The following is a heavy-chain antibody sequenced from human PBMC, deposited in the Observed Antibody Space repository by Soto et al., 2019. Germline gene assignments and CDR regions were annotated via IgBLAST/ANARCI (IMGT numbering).Heavy chain of an antibody. CDR1: GFTFSNYA. J-gene: IGHJ6*03. D-gene: IGHD2-2*01. CDR3: ALRYCSRTTCPPLNSYFYMDV. CDR2: ISGSGGTT. V-gene: IGHV3-23*01. Sequence: GGSLRLSCAASGFTFSNYAMTWVHQGPGKGLEWVSGISGSGGTTFHAGSLKGRFAISRDNSKNTLYLQMTGLTAEDTAVYFCALRYCSRTTCPPLNSYFYMDVWGKGTTVTVSS.